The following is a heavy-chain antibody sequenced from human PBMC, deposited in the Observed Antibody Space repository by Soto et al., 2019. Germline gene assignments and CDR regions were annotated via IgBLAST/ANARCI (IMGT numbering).Heavy chain of an antibody. J-gene: IGHJ3*01. CDR1: GGAISSEGYY. V-gene: IGHV4-31*03. CDR2: FYYSGTT. CDR3: ARRHDILTGSDSFDV. Sequence: QVQLQESGPGLVKPSQTLSLTCTLSGGAISSEGYYWTWIRQHPGKGLEWIGDFYYSGTTSYNPPLKRRLTISVDTSNNQFSRMLSSVTAADTAMYYCARRHDILTGSDSFDVWGRGTMVTVSS. D-gene: IGHD3-9*01.